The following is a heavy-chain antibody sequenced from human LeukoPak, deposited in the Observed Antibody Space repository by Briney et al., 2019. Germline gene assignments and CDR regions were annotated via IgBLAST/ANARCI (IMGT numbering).Heavy chain of an antibody. CDR3: ARAQGRGSYWNYYYYYMDV. CDR1: GFTFSSYS. Sequence: PGGSLRLSCAASGFTFSSYSMNWVRQAPGKGLEWVSSISSSSSYIYYADSVKGRFTISRDNAKNSLYLQMNSLRAEDTAVYYCARAQGRGSYWNYYYYYMDVWGKGTTVTVSS. CDR2: ISSSSSYI. J-gene: IGHJ6*03. V-gene: IGHV3-21*01. D-gene: IGHD1-26*01.